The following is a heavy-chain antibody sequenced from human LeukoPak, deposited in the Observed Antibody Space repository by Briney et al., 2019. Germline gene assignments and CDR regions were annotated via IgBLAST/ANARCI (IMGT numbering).Heavy chain of an antibody. CDR1: GFTVSSNY. V-gene: IGHV3-53*01. D-gene: IGHD1-1*01. CDR3: ARGGPTGTPGSAFDI. CDR2: IYSGGST. J-gene: IGHJ3*02. Sequence: PGGSLRLSCAASGFTVSSNYMSWVRQAPGKGLEWVSVIYSGGSTYYADSVKGRFTISRDNSKNTLYLQMNSLRAEDTAVYYCARGGPTGTPGSAFDIWGQGTMVTVSS.